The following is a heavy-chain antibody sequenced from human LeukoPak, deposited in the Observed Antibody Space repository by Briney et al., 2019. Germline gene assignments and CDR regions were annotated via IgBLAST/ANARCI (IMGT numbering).Heavy chain of an antibody. Sequence: SVKVSCKASGGTFSSYAISWVRQAPGQGLDWMGGIIPIFGTANYAQKFQGRVTITTDESTSTAYMELSILRSEDTAVYYCASYYDSSGAPFDYWGQGTLVTVST. CDR1: GGTFSSYA. J-gene: IGHJ4*02. CDR3: ASYYDSSGAPFDY. V-gene: IGHV1-69*05. CDR2: IIPIFGTA. D-gene: IGHD3-22*01.